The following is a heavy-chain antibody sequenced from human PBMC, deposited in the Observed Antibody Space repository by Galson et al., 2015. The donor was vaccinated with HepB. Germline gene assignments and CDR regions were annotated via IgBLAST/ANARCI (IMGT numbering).Heavy chain of an antibody. CDR3: ARAFSSSGRHFDY. J-gene: IGHJ4*02. CDR2: ISYDGRME. CDR1: RFTFSTYA. V-gene: IGHV3-30-3*01. Sequence: SLRLSCAASRFTFSTYAMHWVRQAPGKGLEWVAVISYDGRMEYYADSVKGRFTISRDNSKSTVYLQMNSLRVEDAAVYFCARAFSSSGRHFDYWGQGALVTVSS. D-gene: IGHD6-13*01.